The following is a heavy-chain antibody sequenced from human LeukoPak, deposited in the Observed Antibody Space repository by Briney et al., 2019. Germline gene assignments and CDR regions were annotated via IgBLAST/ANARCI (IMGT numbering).Heavy chain of an antibody. CDR2: INHSGST. V-gene: IGHV4-34*01. J-gene: IGHJ4*02. D-gene: IGHD6-19*01. Sequence: SETLSLTCTVSAGSISSYYWSWIRQPPGKGLEWIGEINHSGSTNYNPSLKRRVTISVDTSKNQFSLKLTSVTAADTAVYYCARFGNGWYYFDYWGQGTLVTVSS. CDR1: AGSISSYY. CDR3: ARFGNGWYYFDY.